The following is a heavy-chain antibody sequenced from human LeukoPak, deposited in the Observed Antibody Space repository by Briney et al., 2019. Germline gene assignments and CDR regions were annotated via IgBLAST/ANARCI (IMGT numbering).Heavy chain of an antibody. D-gene: IGHD3-22*01. Sequence: SETLSLTCTVSGYSISSGYYWGWIRQPPGKGLEWIGSIYHSGSTYYNPSLKSRVTISVDTSKNQFSLKLSSVTAADTAVYYCAREDYDSSGYYYPYYFDYWGQGTLVTVSS. CDR3: AREDYDSSGYYYPYYFDY. J-gene: IGHJ4*02. V-gene: IGHV4-38-2*02. CDR1: GYSISSGYY. CDR2: IYHSGST.